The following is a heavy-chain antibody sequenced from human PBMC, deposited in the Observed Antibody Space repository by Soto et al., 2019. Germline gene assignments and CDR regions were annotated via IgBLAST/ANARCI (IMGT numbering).Heavy chain of an antibody. V-gene: IGHV4-30-2*01. CDR1: GGSISSGGYS. D-gene: IGHD1-1*01. Sequence: PSETLSLTCAVSGGSISSGGYSWSWIRQPPGKGLEWIGYIYHSGSTYYNPSLKSRVTISVDRSKNQFSLKLSSVTAADTAVYYCATSSGGGTRGKDDAFDIWGQGTMVTVSS. J-gene: IGHJ3*02. CDR3: ATSSGGGTRGKDDAFDI. CDR2: IYHSGST.